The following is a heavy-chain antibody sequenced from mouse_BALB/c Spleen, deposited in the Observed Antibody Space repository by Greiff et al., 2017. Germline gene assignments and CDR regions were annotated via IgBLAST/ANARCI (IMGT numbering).Heavy chain of an antibody. D-gene: IGHD2-1*01. CDR1: GYTFTSYW. CDR2: IYPGSGST. V-gene: IGHV1S22*01. Sequence: LQQPGSELVRPGASVKLSCKASGYTFTSYWMHWVKQRPGQGLEWIGNIYPGSGSTNYDEKFKSKATLTVDTSSSTAYMQLSSLTSEDSAVYYCTRCRNYYFDYWGQGTTLTVSS. CDR3: TRCRNYYFDY. J-gene: IGHJ2*01.